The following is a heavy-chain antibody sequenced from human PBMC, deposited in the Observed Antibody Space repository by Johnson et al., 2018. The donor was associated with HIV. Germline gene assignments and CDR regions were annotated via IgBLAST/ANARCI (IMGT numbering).Heavy chain of an antibody. CDR2: IRYDGSNK. CDR1: GITFTDAW. V-gene: IGHV3-30*02. CDR3: ASRLWWQAPLDAFDI. D-gene: IGHD2-21*01. Sequence: VQLVESGGGVVQPGRSLRLSCAVSGITFTDAWMNWVRQAPGKGLEWVAFIRYDGSNKYYADSVKGRFTISRDNSKNTLYLQMNSLRAEDTAVYYCASRLWWQAPLDAFDIWGQGTMVTVSS. J-gene: IGHJ3*02.